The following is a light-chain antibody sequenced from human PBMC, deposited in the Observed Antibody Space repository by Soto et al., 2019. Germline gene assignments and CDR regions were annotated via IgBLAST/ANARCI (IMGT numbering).Light chain of an antibody. CDR1: ETVATN. V-gene: IGKV3-15*01. Sequence: EVVMTQSPATLSVSPGERATLSCRASETVATNLAWYQQKLGQPPRLLIYGASTRATGIPARFRGSGSGTEFTLTISSLQSEDFAVYYCQQYNNWPELTFGGGTKVDIK. CDR3: QQYNNWPELT. J-gene: IGKJ4*01. CDR2: GAS.